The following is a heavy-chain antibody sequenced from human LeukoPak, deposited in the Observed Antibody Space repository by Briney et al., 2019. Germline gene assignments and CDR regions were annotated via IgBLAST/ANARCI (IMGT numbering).Heavy chain of an antibody. CDR3: ARDRASGIVDY. CDR2: ISPYNGNT. Sequence: ASVKVSCKASGYTFTINVINWVRQAHGQGLGRMGWISPYNGNTKYAQKLQGTVTMTTDTSTSTAYMELRSLRSDDTAVYYCARDRASGIVDYWGQGTLVTVSS. D-gene: IGHD6-13*01. CDR1: GYTFTINV. J-gene: IGHJ4*02. V-gene: IGHV1-18*01.